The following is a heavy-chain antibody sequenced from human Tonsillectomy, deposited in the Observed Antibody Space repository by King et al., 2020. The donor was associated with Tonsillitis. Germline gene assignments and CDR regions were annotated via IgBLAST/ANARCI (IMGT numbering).Heavy chain of an antibody. J-gene: IGHJ5*02. Sequence: VQLVESGGGLVKPGGSLRLSCAVSGTTFSNAWLSWVRQAPGKGLEWVGRIKSKTDGGTTEYTAPVKGRFSISRDDSTNTMYLQMNSLKTEDTAVYYCTTDTGYIVAKIEGWFDPWGQGTQVIVSS. CDR2: IKSKTDGGTT. D-gene: IGHD5-12*01. CDR3: TTDTGYIVAKIEGWFDP. CDR1: GTTFSNAW. V-gene: IGHV3-15*01.